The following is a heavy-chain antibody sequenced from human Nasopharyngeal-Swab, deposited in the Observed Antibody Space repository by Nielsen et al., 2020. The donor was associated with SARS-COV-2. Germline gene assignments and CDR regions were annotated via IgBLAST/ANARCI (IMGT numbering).Heavy chain of an antibody. CDR3: ARDQGTTPIYCYYGMDV. V-gene: IGHV4-4*02. CDR1: GGSISSSNW. CDR2: IYHSGST. D-gene: IGHD1-7*01. Sequence: SETLSLTCAVSGGSISSSNWRSWVRQPPGKGLEWIGEIYHSGSTNYNPSLKSRVTISVDKSKNQFSLKLSSVTAADTAVYYCARDQGTTPIYCYYGMDVWGQGTTVTVSS. J-gene: IGHJ6*02.